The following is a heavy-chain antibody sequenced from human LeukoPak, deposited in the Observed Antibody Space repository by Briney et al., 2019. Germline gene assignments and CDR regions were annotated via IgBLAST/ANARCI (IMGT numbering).Heavy chain of an antibody. V-gene: IGHV1-24*01. CDR2: FDPEDGET. J-gene: IGHJ6*03. Sequence: ASVKVSCKVPGYTLTELSMHWVRQAPGKGLEWMGGFDPEDGETIYAQKFQGRVTMTEDTSTDTAYMELSSLRSEDTAVYYCATDHYDSSGTRVYMDVWGKGTTVTISS. D-gene: IGHD3-22*01. CDR3: ATDHYDSSGTRVYMDV. CDR1: GYTLTELS.